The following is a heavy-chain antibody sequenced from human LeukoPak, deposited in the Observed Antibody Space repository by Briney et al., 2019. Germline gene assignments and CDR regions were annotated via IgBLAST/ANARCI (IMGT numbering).Heavy chain of an antibody. J-gene: IGHJ4*02. Sequence: PGGSLRLSCAASGFTFDDYTMHWVRQAPGKGLEWVSLISWDGGSTYYADSVKGRFTISRDNSKNSLYLQMNSLRTEDTALYYCAKGILRYFDWLLHGWGQGTLVTVSS. CDR3: AKGILRYFDWLLHG. D-gene: IGHD3-9*01. CDR2: ISWDGGST. CDR1: GFTFDDYT. V-gene: IGHV3-43*01.